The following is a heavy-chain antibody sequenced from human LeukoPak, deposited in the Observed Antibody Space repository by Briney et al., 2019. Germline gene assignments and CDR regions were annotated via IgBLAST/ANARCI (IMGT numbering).Heavy chain of an antibody. V-gene: IGHV1-2*02. J-gene: IGHJ4*02. D-gene: IGHD6-6*01. CDR2: INPNSGGT. CDR3: ARDRLEYSSSWGY. CDR1: GYTFTDYY. Sequence: ASVKVSCKASGYTFTDYYMQWVRQAPGQGLEWMGWINPNSGGTNYAQKVQGRVTLTRDTSIGTAYMELSRLTSDDTAVYYCARDRLEYSSSWGYWGQGTLVTVSS.